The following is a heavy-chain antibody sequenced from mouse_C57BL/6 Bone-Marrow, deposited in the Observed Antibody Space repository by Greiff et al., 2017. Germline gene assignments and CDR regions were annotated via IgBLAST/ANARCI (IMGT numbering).Heavy chain of an antibody. CDR1: GYTFTSYG. CDR3: ALITTVVGPYAMDY. Sequence: QVQLKESGAELARPGASVKLSCKASGYTFTSYGISWVKQRPGQGLEWIGEIYPRSGNTYYNEKFKGKATLTADKSSSTAYMELRSLTSEDSAVYFCALITTVVGPYAMDYWGQGTTVTVSS. J-gene: IGHJ4*01. D-gene: IGHD1-1*01. V-gene: IGHV1-81*01. CDR2: IYPRSGNT.